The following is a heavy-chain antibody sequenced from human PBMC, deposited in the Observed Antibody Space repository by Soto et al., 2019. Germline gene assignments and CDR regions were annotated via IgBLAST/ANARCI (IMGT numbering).Heavy chain of an antibody. CDR1: GFTFSSYA. CDR2: ISYDGSNK. J-gene: IGHJ4*02. D-gene: IGHD6-19*01. V-gene: IGHV3-30-3*01. CDR3: ARPGREQWLPDTPDY. Sequence: QVQLVESGGGVVQPGRSLRLSCAASGFTFSSYAMHWVRQAPGKGLEWVAVISYDGSNKYYADSVKGRFTISRDNSKNTLYLQMNSLRAEDTAVYYCARPGREQWLPDTPDYWGQGTLVTVSS.